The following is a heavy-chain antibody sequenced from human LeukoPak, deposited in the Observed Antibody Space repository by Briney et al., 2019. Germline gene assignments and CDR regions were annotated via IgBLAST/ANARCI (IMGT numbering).Heavy chain of an antibody. CDR1: GGSISSYY. CDR3: ARARGYCSSTSCSWDLDY. CDR2: INTSGST. J-gene: IGHJ4*02. D-gene: IGHD2-2*01. Sequence: SETLSLTCTVSGGSISSYYWSWLRQPAGKGLEWIGRINTSGSTNYNPSPKRRVTMSVDTSKNQFSLKLSSVTAADTAVYYCARARGYCSSTSCSWDLDYWGQGTLVTVSS. V-gene: IGHV4-4*07.